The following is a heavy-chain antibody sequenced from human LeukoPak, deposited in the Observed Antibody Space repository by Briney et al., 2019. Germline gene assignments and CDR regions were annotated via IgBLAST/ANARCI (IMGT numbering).Heavy chain of an antibody. CDR2: ISGTGNYL. J-gene: IGHJ4*02. Sequence: GGSLRLSCVASGFTFSRYTLNWVRQAPGKGPEWVSSISGTGNYLFYGDSMKGRFTVSRDNAKNSLYLQMSSLRADDTAVYYCASGGGWVFFNWGQGTLVTFSS. D-gene: IGHD6-19*01. CDR3: ASGGGWVFFN. V-gene: IGHV3-21*06. CDR1: GFTFSRYT.